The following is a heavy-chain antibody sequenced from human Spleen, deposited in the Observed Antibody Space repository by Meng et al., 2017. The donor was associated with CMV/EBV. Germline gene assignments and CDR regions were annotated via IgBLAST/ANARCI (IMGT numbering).Heavy chain of an antibody. CDR3: AKGGQYSGSYYGGLIGYFHH. CDR2: ISSGSEYI. V-gene: IGHV3-21*04. J-gene: IGHJ1*01. D-gene: IGHD1-26*01. CDR1: GFTFSSYT. Sequence: GGSLRLSCAASGFTFSSYTMNWVRQAPGKGLEWVSSISSGSEYIYYADSVKGRFTISRDNAKNSLYLQMNSLRAEDTALYYCAKGGQYSGSYYGGLIGYFHHWGQGTLVTVSS.